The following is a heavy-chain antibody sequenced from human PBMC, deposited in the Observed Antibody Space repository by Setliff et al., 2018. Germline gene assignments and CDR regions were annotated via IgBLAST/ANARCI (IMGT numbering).Heavy chain of an antibody. Sequence: GGSLRLSCVASGFTFSNYGMHWVRQAPGKGLEWVAVIWYDGSNKYYADSVKGRFTISRDNSKNTLYLQMNSLRAEDTALYYCARQATDYWGQGTLVTVSS. CDR1: GFTFSNYG. V-gene: IGHV3-33*01. J-gene: IGHJ4*02. CDR2: IWYDGSNK. CDR3: ARQATDY.